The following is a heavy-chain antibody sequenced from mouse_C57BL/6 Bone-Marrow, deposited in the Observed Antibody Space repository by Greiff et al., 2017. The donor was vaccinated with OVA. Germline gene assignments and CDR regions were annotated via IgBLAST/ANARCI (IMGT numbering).Heavy chain of an antibody. CDR1: EYEFPSHD. Sequence: EVKLMESGGGLVQPGESLKLSCESTEYEFPSHDMSWVRKTPEKRLELVAAINSDGGSTYYPDTMERRFIISRDNTKKTLYLQMSSLRSEDKALYYCARHSWVGGPFAYWGQGTLVTVSA. CDR2: INSDGGST. J-gene: IGHJ3*01. CDR3: ARHSWVGGPFAY. V-gene: IGHV5-2*01. D-gene: IGHD1-1*01.